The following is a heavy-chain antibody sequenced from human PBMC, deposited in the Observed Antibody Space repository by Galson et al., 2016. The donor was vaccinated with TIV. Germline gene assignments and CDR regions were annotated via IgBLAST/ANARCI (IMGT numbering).Heavy chain of an antibody. J-gene: IGHJ4*02. CDR1: GFTFSSYD. CDR3: ARVYGSYSFDY. CDR2: VAYDGSDK. D-gene: IGHD6-19*01. V-gene: IGHV3-30*04. Sequence: SLRLSCAASGFTFSSYDMFWVRQAPGEGLEWVAFVAYDGSDKNYADSVKGRFTISRDKSKNTLYLQMSSLRPEDTAVYYCARVYGSYSFDYWGQGTLVTVSS.